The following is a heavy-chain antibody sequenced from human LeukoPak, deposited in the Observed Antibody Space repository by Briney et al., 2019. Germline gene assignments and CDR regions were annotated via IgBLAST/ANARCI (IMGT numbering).Heavy chain of an antibody. D-gene: IGHD7-27*01. J-gene: IGHJ4*02. Sequence: PGGSLRLSCAASEFTFSSYAMHWVRQAPGKGLEWVAVISYDGSNKYYADSVKGRFTISRDNSKNTLYLQMNSLRAEDTAVYYCARNWGGGFDYWGQGTLVTVSS. CDR2: ISYDGSNK. CDR1: EFTFSSYA. CDR3: ARNWGGGFDY. V-gene: IGHV3-30-3*01.